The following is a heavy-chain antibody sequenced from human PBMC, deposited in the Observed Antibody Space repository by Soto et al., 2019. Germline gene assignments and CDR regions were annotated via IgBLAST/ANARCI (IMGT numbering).Heavy chain of an antibody. Sequence: QVQLVQSGAELKKPGASVNISCQASGFTFSDTLINWVRQGPGQRLEWMGWINPANGNTRYSEPFQGRVTISSLSSASTAYVGLSDLTSEDTAVYYLGLDIVSVGPRANDAFDVWGQGTMITFPS. D-gene: IGHD1-26*01. J-gene: IGHJ3*01. CDR1: GFTFSDTL. CDR3: GLDIVSVGPRANDAFDV. CDR2: INPANGNT. V-gene: IGHV1-3*01.